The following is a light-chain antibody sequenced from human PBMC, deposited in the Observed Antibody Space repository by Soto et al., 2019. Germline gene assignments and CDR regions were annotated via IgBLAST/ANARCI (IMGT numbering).Light chain of an antibody. CDR1: QSVSNN. V-gene: IGKV3-15*01. CDR3: QHYNNWPPWT. J-gene: IGKJ1*01. Sequence: EIVMTQSPATLSVSPGERATLSCRASQSVSNNLAWYQQKPGQAPRLLIYGASTRATGIPARFSGSGSGTEFTLTISSLQYEDFAVYYCQHYNNWPPWTFGQGTKVEIK. CDR2: GAS.